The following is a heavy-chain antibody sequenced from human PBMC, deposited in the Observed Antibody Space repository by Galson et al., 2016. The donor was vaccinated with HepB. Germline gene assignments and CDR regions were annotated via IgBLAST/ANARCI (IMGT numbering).Heavy chain of an antibody. J-gene: IGHJ6*02. D-gene: IGHD1-1*01. CDR3: GQDYPTTTDRHPVHVDG. Sequence: SLRLSCAASGFTSSSSAMTWVRQAPGRGLEWVSAITETDSFAYYADSVRGRFTLPRDTSNNTVYPQMNYLRADDTALYYCGQDYPTTTDRHPVHVDGWGQGTAVTVSS. CDR2: ITETDSFA. CDR1: GFTSSSSA. V-gene: IGHV3-23*01.